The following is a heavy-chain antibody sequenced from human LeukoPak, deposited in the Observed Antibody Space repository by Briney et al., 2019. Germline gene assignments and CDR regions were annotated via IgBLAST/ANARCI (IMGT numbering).Heavy chain of an antibody. J-gene: IGHJ5*02. V-gene: IGHV4-34*01. Sequence: SETLSLTCAAYGGSFSGYYWSWIRQPPGNGLEGIVEINHSGSTNYNPSLKSRVTISVDTSNNEFSQKLSSVTAADTAVYYCARVRTGGYSYGYHPNWFDPWGQGTLVTVSS. CDR1: GGSFSGYY. CDR3: ARVRTGGYSYGYHPNWFDP. CDR2: INHSGST. D-gene: IGHD5-18*01.